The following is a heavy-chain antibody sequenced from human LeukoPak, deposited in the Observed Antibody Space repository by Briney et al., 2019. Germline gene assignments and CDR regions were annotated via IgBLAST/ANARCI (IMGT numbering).Heavy chain of an antibody. D-gene: IGHD1-26*01. CDR2: INHSGST. J-gene: IGHJ3*02. CDR1: GGSFSGYY. V-gene: IGHV4-34*01. Sequence: SETLSLTCAVYGGSFSGYYWSWIPHPPGRGRGWIGEINHSGSTYYNPSLKSRVTISVDTSKNQFSLKLSSVTAADTAVYYCARLNSGSPDAFDIWGQGTMVTVSS. CDR3: ARLNSGSPDAFDI.